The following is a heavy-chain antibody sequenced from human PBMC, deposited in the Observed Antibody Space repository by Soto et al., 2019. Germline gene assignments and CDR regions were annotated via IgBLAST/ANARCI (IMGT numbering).Heavy chain of an antibody. J-gene: IGHJ6*02. D-gene: IGHD6-6*01. Sequence: GGSLRLSCAASGFTFSSYGMHWVRQAPGKGLEWVAVIWYDGSNKYYADSVKGRFTISRDNSKNTLYLQMNSLRAEDTAVYYCARGSYSSSSYGMDVWGQGTTVTVSS. CDR3: ARGSYSSSSYGMDV. V-gene: IGHV3-33*01. CDR1: GFTFSSYG. CDR2: IWYDGSNK.